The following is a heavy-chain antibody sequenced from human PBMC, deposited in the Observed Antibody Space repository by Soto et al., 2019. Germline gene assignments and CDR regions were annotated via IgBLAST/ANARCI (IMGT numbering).Heavy chain of an antibody. CDR1: GVSFSLCY. V-gene: IGHV4-34*01. CDR3: ARSIPRMWIQLEVYFDY. CDR2: INHSGST. J-gene: IGHJ4*02. Sequence: PSETLSLTFSFYGVSFSLCYCSWIRQPPGKGLEWIGEINHSGSTNYNPSLKSRVTISVDTSKNQFSLKLSSVTAADTAVYYCARSIPRMWIQLEVYFDYWGQGTLVTVSS. D-gene: IGHD5-18*01.